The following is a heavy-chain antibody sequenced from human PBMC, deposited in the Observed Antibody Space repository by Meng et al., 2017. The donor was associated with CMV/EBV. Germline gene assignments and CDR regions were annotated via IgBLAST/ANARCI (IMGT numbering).Heavy chain of an antibody. CDR3: ARAATSIYYDFWSGYYISPFLSHYYYYGMDV. CDR1: GYTFTSYD. Sequence: SVKVSCKASGYTFTSYDINWVRQATGQGLEWMGWMNPNSGNTGYAQKFQGRVTITRNTSISTAYMELSSLRSEDTAVYYCARAATSIYYDFWSGYYISPFLSHYYYYGMDVWGQGTTVTVSS. V-gene: IGHV1-8*03. J-gene: IGHJ6*02. D-gene: IGHD3-3*01. CDR2: MNPNSGNT.